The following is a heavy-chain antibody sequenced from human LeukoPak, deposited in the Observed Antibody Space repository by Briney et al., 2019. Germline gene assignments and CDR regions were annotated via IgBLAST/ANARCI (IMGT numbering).Heavy chain of an antibody. CDR2: ISGSGGST. J-gene: IGHJ3*02. V-gene: IGHV3-23*01. CDR1: GFTFSSYA. Sequence: GGSLRLSCAASGFTFSSYAMNWVRQAPGKGLEWVSCISGSGGSTYYADSVKGRFTISRDNSKNTLYLQMNSLRAEDTAVYYCAKVVHYYDSSGYSDDAFDIWGQGTMVTVSS. D-gene: IGHD3-22*01. CDR3: AKVVHYYDSSGYSDDAFDI.